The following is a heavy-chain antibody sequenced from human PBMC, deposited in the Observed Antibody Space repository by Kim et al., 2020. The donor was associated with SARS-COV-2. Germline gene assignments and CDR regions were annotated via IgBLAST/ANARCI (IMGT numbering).Heavy chain of an antibody. D-gene: IGHD2-2*02. CDR2: INWTGGST. Sequence: GGSLRLSCAASGFTFDDYGMSWVRQAPGKGLEWVSGINWTGGSTGYADSVKGRFTISRDNAKNSLYLQMNSLRAEDTALYHCARDCSSTSCYTLHDAFDIWGEGTMVTVSS. V-gene: IGHV3-20*01. CDR1: GFTFDDYG. J-gene: IGHJ3*02. CDR3: ARDCSSTSCYTLHDAFDI.